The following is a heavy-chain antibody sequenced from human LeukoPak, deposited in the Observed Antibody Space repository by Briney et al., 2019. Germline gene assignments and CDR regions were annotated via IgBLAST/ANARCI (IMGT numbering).Heavy chain of an antibody. CDR1: GGSFSGYY. D-gene: IGHD3-3*01. J-gene: IGHJ3*02. CDR2: INHSGST. CDR3: ARLHWRAFDI. Sequence: PSETLSLTCAVYGGSFSGYYRSWTRQPPGKGLEWIGEINHSGSTNYNPSLKSRVTISVDTSKNQFSLKLSSVTAADTAVYYCARLHWRAFDIWGQGTMVTVSS. V-gene: IGHV4-34*01.